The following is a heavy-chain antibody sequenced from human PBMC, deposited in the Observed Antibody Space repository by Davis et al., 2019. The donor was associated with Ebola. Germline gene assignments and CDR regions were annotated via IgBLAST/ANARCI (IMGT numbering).Heavy chain of an antibody. CDR2: IKQDGSEK. D-gene: IGHD6-13*01. CDR1: GFTFSSYW. J-gene: IGHJ1*01. CDR3: ARGDLGSSWDAEYFQH. V-gene: IGHV3-7*01. Sequence: GESLKISCAASGFTFSSYWMSWVRQAPGKGLEWVANIKQDGSEKYYVDSVKGRFTISRDNAKNSLYLQMNSLRAEDTAVYYCARGDLGSSWDAEYFQHWGQGTLVTVSS.